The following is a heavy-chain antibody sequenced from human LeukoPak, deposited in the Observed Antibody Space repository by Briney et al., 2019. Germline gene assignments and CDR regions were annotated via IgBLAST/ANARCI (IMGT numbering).Heavy chain of an antibody. D-gene: IGHD5-18*01. CDR1: GGSISSYY. V-gene: IGHV4-4*07. J-gene: IGHJ6*02. CDR3: ARAAAMEPYYYYGMDV. CDR2: IYTSGST. Sequence: SETLSLTCTVSGGSISSYYWSWIRQPAGKGLEWIGRIYTSGSTNYNPSLKSRVTMSVDTSKNQFFLKLSSVTAADTAVYYCARAAAMEPYYYYGMDVWGQGTTVTVSS.